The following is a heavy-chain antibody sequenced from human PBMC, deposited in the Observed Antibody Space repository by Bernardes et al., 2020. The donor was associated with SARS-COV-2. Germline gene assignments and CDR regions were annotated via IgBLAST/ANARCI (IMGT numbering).Heavy chain of an antibody. CDR1: GFSLNSNTMG. Sequence: SGPTLVKPTQTLTLTCAFSGFSLNSNTMGVGWLRQPPGKAPEWLAVIYWDDDKRYNPSLKNRLTVTSDSSKNQVVLVMTNLDPVDTGTYYCAHTSAIFGVGGSFDHWGQGALVTVSS. J-gene: IGHJ5*02. CDR3: AHTSAIFGVGGSFDH. CDR2: IYWDDDK. V-gene: IGHV2-5*02. D-gene: IGHD3-3*01.